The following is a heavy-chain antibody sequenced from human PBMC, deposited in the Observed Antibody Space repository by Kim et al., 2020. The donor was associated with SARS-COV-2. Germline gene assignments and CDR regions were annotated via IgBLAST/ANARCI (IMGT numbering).Heavy chain of an antibody. J-gene: IGHJ6*01. V-gene: IGHV3-21*01. Sequence: GGSLRLSCAASGFAFSTYTMNWVRQAPGKVLVWVSSIISASNYIYYADSVKGRFTISRDNARNSLFLLMDSLIAEDTALYYCAIPSPHDSGGHYGMDVWG. CDR1: GFAFSTYT. CDR3: AIPSPHDSGGHYGMDV. D-gene: IGHD2-15*01. CDR2: IISASNYI.